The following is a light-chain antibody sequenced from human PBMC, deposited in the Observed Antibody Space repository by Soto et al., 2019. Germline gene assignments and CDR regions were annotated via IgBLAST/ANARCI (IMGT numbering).Light chain of an antibody. V-gene: IGLV2-14*01. CDR2: DVS. J-gene: IGLJ1*01. CDR3: NSYTSSLYV. Sequence: QSVLTQPASVSGSPGQSITISCTGTSSDVGGYNYVSWYRQHPGKAPKLMIYDVSNRPSGVSNRFSGSKSGNTASLTISGLQAEYEADYYCNSYTSSLYVFGTGTKVTVL. CDR1: SSDVGGYNY.